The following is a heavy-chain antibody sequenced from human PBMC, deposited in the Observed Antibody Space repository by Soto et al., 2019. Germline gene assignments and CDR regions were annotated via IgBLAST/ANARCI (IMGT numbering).Heavy chain of an antibody. V-gene: IGHV1-18*01. J-gene: IGHJ3*02. CDR1: GYTFTSYG. Sequence: GASVKVSCKASGYTFTSYGISWVRQAPGQGLEWMGWISAYNGNTNYAQKLQGRVTMTTDTSTSTAYMELRSLRSDDTAVYYCARDLYSNYFWGAFDIWGQGTMVTISS. CDR3: ARDLYSNYFWGAFDI. D-gene: IGHD4-4*01. CDR2: ISAYNGNT.